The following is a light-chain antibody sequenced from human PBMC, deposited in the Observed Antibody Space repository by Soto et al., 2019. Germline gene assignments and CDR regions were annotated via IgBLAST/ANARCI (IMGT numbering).Light chain of an antibody. J-gene: IGLJ1*01. V-gene: IGLV2-23*02. CDR1: SSDVGSYNV. CDR3: CSYAGSSSAYV. Sequence: QSVLPQPASVSGSPGQSITISCTGTSSDVGSYNVVSWYQQHPGKAPKLLIYEVSKRPSGVSDRFSGSKSGNTASLTISGLQAEDEADYHCCSYAGSSSAYVFGTGTKVTV. CDR2: EVS.